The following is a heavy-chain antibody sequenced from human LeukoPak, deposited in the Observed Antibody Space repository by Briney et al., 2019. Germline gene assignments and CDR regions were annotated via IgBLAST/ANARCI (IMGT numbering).Heavy chain of an antibody. CDR2: ISSSSGYI. CDR1: GFTFSSYS. V-gene: IGHV3-21*01. Sequence: GGSLRLSCAASGFTFSSYSMNWVRQAPGKGLEWVSSISSSSGYIYYADSVKGRFTISRDNAKNSLYLQMNSLRAEDTAVYYCAPFGELVRDWGADAFDIWGQGTMVTVSS. J-gene: IGHJ3*02. CDR3: APFGELVRDWGADAFDI. D-gene: IGHD3-10*01.